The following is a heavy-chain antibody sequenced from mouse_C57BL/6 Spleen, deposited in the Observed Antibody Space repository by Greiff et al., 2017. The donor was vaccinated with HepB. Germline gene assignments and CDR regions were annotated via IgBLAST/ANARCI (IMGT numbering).Heavy chain of an antibody. CDR2: ISSGSRTI. V-gene: IGHV5-17*01. Sequence: EVQGVESGGGLVKPGGSLKLSCAASGFTFSDYGMHWVRQAPEKGLEWVAYISSGSRTIYYADTVKGRFTISRDNAKNTLFLQMTSLRSEDTAMYYCARLLYFDYWGQGTTLTVSS. CDR3: ARLLYFDY. CDR1: GFTFSDYG. J-gene: IGHJ2*01.